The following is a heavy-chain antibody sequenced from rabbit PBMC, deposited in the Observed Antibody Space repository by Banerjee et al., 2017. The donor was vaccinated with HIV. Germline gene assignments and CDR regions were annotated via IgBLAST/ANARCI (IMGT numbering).Heavy chain of an antibody. D-gene: IGHD6-1*01. J-gene: IGHJ4*01. CDR1: GFSFSSGY. CDR2: IYTGSSGST. CDR3: ARDAYGYVGYAYAWGL. V-gene: IGHV1S45*01. Sequence: QEQLEESGGDLVKPEGSLTLTCTASGFSFSSGYMCWVRQAPGKGLEWIGCIYTGSSGSTYYASWAKGRFTISKTSSTTVTLQMTSLTVADTATYFCARDAYGYVGYAYAWGLRGPGTLVTVS.